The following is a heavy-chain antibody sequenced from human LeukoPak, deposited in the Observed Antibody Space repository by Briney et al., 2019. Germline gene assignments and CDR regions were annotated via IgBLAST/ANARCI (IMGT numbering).Heavy chain of an antibody. CDR2: IKQDGSEN. CDR1: GFTFSNYW. D-gene: IGHD1-26*01. CDR3: ARGIVGATTAGALDY. Sequence: TGGSLRLSCVASGFTFSNYWMSWVRQAPGKGLEWVANIKQDGSENYYVDSVKGRFTISRDNAKNSLYLQMNSLRAEDTAVYYCARGIVGATTAGALDYWGQGTLVTVSS. J-gene: IGHJ4*02. V-gene: IGHV3-7*01.